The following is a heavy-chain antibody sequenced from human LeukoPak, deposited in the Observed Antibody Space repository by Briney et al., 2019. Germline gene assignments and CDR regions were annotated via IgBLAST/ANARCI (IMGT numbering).Heavy chain of an antibody. Sequence: SETLSLTCTVSGGSISSSSYFWGWIRQPPGKGLEWIGSIYYSGSTSYNPSLKSRVTISVDTSKNQFSLKLTSVTAADTAVYYCARVPHTIFGVNYYFDSWGQGTLVTVSS. CDR3: ARVPHTIFGVNYYFDS. CDR2: IYYSGST. D-gene: IGHD3-3*01. J-gene: IGHJ4*02. CDR1: GGSISSSSYF. V-gene: IGHV4-39*01.